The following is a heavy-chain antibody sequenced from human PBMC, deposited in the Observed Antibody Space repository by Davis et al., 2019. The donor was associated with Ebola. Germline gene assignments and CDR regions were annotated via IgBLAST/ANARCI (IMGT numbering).Heavy chain of an antibody. V-gene: IGHV3-30*04. J-gene: IGHJ4*02. Sequence: PGGSLRLSCAASGFTFSSYAMHWVRQAPGKGLEWVAVISYDGSNKYYADSVKGRFTISRDNSKNTLYLQMNSLRAEDTAVYYCAREVGIAVATYFDYWGQGILVTVSS. CDR3: AREVGIAVATYFDY. CDR2: ISYDGSNK. CDR1: GFTFSSYA. D-gene: IGHD6-19*01.